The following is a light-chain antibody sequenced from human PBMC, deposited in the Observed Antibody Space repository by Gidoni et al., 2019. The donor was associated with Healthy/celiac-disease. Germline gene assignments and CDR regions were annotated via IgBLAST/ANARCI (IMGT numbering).Light chain of an antibody. CDR2: DAS. Sequence: IVVTHSPATLSLSPGESTTLSGRGSQLVTSYLTWYQQKPGQAPRLLIYDASNRATGIPARFSGSWSGTDFTLTISSLAPEDFAVYYCQQRSNWLTFGGGTKVEIK. V-gene: IGKV3-11*01. CDR1: QLVTSY. J-gene: IGKJ4*01. CDR3: QQRSNWLT.